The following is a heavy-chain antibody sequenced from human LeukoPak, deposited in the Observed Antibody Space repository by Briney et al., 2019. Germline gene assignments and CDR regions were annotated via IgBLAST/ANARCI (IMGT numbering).Heavy chain of an antibody. Sequence: GGSLRLSCVASGFTFGNYWMSWVRQAPGKGLEWVANIRQDGSDTVYVDSVKGRFTISRDNARNSLYLQMSSLRPEDTAVFYCARMVVVTATPYYFDNWGPRTLVTVSS. J-gene: IGHJ4*02. D-gene: IGHD2-21*02. V-gene: IGHV3-7*01. CDR3: ARMVVVTATPYYFDN. CDR1: GFTFGNYW. CDR2: IRQDGSDT.